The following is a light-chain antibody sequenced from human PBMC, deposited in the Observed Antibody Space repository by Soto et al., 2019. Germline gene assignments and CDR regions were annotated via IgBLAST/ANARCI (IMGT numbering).Light chain of an antibody. CDR1: QDICSH. CDR2: AAS. CDR3: QQVKSYPLT. V-gene: IGKV1-9*01. J-gene: IGKJ4*01. Sequence: DIQLTQSPSFLSASVGDRVTITCRASQDICSHLAWYQQKPGKAPKLLIYAASTLQSGVPSGFSGSGSGTEFTLTISSLQPEDFATYYCQQVKSYPLTFGGGTKVEIK.